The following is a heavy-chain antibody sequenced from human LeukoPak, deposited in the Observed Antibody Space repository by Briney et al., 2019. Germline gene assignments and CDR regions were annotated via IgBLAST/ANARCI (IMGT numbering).Heavy chain of an antibody. CDR3: ARDRYEWKLAGSGMEV. CDR2: ISAYNGNT. D-gene: IGHD1-26*01. CDR1: GYTFTSYG. Sequence: GASVKVSCKASGYTFTSYGITWVRQAPGQGLEWMGWISAYNGNTNYAQKLQGRVTMTTDTSTHTAYMELRSLRSDDTAVYYCARDRYEWKLAGSGMEVWGQGTTVTVSS. J-gene: IGHJ6*02. V-gene: IGHV1-18*01.